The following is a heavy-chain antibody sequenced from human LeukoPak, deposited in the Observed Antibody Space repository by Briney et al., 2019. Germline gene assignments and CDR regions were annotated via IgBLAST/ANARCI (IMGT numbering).Heavy chain of an antibody. CDR1: GFIFSSDE. CDR3: TKERGSY. CDR2: ISSSADTI. J-gene: IGHJ4*02. V-gene: IGHV3-48*03. Sequence: GGSLRLSCAASGFIFSSDEMTWVRQAPGKGLESVSFISSSADTILYADSVKGRFTISRDNGKNALYLQMNSLRAEDTAVYYCTKERGSYWGQGTLVTVSS.